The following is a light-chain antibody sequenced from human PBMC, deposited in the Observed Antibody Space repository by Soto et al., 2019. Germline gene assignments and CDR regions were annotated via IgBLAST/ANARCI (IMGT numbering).Light chain of an antibody. V-gene: IGKV3-11*01. J-gene: IGKJ1*01. CDR2: DTS. CDR3: QQRSNWPRT. CDR1: QSLTSN. Sequence: TQSPATLYVSPGERATLSCRASQSLTSNLAWYQQRPGQAPRLLIYDTSTRATDIPARFSGSGSGTEFTLTISSLEPEDFAVYYCQQRSNWPRTFGQGTKVDIK.